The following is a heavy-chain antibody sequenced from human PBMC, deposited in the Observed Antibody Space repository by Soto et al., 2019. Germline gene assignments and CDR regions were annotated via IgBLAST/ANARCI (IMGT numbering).Heavy chain of an antibody. Sequence: QVQLVESGGGVVQPGRSLRLSCAASGFTFSSYGMHWVRQAPGKGLEWVAFIWYDGSNKYYTDSVKGRFTISRDNSKNTVFLQRSSLSAEDRVVYYWARGAWAVAASLDYWAQGTLVSFSS. CDR2: IWYDGSNK. J-gene: IGHJ4*02. CDR3: ARGAWAVAASLDY. V-gene: IGHV3-33*03. D-gene: IGHD6-19*01. CDR1: GFTFSSYG.